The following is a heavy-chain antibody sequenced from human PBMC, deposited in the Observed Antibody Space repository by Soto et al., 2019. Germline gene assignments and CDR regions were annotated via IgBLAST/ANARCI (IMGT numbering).Heavy chain of an antibody. CDR1: GASINSDNY. CDR3: ARVEDGYDPYFDF. Sequence: VQLQESGPGLVRPSQTLSLTCSVSGASINSDNYWSWIRQPPGKGLEWIGHIYYTGGTFYNPSLKSRFTMSLDTSKNQFSLKVTSVTAADTAVYYCARVEDGYDPYFDFWGQGTLVTVSS. J-gene: IGHJ4*02. D-gene: IGHD5-12*01. V-gene: IGHV4-30-4*01. CDR2: IYYTGGT.